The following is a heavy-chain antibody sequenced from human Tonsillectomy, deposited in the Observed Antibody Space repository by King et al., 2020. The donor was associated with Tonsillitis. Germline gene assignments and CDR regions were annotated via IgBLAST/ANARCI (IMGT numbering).Heavy chain of an antibody. D-gene: IGHD5-12*01. CDR2: IWYVGSNK. CDR1: GFTFSSYG. Sequence: QLVQSGGGVVQPGRSRRLSCAASGFTFSSYGMHWVRQAPGKGLEWVAVIWYVGSNKYYADSVKGLFTISRDNSKNTLYRQMNSLRAEDTAVYYCARDSAIQWPYRGYFDYWGQGTLVTVSS. CDR3: ARDSAIQWPYRGYFDY. J-gene: IGHJ4*02. V-gene: IGHV3-33*08.